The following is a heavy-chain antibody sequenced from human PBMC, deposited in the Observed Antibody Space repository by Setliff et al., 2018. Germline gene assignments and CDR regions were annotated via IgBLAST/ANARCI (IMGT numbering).Heavy chain of an antibody. Sequence: LSFSSSFFPFLPSSLALVRQAPGKGLEWVSALSGSGDSTYYADSVKGRFTISSDTSKNTLYLQLNSLRAEDTAIYYCAGGYPSNFDYWGQGTLVTVSS. D-gene: IGHD3-22*01. CDR3: AGGYPSNFDY. CDR2: LSGSGDST. CDR1: FFPFLPSS. V-gene: IGHV3-23*01. J-gene: IGHJ4*02.